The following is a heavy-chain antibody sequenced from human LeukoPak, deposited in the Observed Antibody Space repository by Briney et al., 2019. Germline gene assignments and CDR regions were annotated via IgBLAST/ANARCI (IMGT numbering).Heavy chain of an antibody. J-gene: IGHJ3*02. Sequence: GASVKVSCKASGYTFTSYDINWVRQATGQGLEWMGWMNPNSGNTGYAQKFQGRVTMTRNTSISTAYMELSSLRSEDTAVYYCARRYSSGWYADFAFDIWGQGTIVTVSS. CDR2: MNPNSGNT. CDR1: GYTFTSYD. CDR3: ARRYSSGWYADFAFDI. D-gene: IGHD6-19*01. V-gene: IGHV1-8*01.